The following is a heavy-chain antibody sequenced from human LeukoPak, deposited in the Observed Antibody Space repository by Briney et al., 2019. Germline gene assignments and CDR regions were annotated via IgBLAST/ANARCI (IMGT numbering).Heavy chain of an antibody. V-gene: IGHV1-2*02. D-gene: IGHD2-8*01. Sequence: GASVKVSCKASGYTFTGYYMHWVRQAPGQGLERMGWINPNSGGTNYAQKVQGRVTMTRDTSISTAYMELSRLRSDDTAVYYCARALGVLMVYAIGHWGQGTLVTVSS. CDR3: ARALGVLMVYAIGH. CDR2: INPNSGGT. CDR1: GYTFTGYY. J-gene: IGHJ4*02.